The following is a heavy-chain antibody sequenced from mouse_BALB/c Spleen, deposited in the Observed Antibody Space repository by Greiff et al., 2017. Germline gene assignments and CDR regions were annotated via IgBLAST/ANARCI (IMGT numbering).Heavy chain of an antibody. CDR1: GFTFSSYA. D-gene: IGHD2-14*01. CDR3: ARGVYYRYYAMDY. V-gene: IGHV5-6-5*01. Sequence: DVMLVESGGGLVKPGGSLKLSCAASGFTFSSYAMSWVRQTPEKRLEWVASISSGGSTYYPDSVKGRFTISRDNARNILYRQMSSLRSEDTAMYYCARGVYYRYYAMDYWGQGTSVTVSS. CDR2: ISSGGST. J-gene: IGHJ4*01.